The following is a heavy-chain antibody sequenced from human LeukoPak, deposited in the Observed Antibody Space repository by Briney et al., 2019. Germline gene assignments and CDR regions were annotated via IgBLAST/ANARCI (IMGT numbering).Heavy chain of an antibody. V-gene: IGHV3-53*01. J-gene: IGHJ4*02. CDR1: GFTVSSNY. Sequence: GGSLRLSCAASGFTVSSNYMSWVRQAPGKGLEWVSVIYSGGSTYYADSVKGRFTISRDNSKNTLYLQMNRLSAEATAVYYCARDGPADYFDYWGQGTLVTVSS. D-gene: IGHD2-2*01. CDR3: ARDGPADYFDY. CDR2: IYSGGST.